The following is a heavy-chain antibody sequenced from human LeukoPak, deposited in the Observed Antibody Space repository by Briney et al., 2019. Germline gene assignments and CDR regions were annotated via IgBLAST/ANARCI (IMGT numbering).Heavy chain of an antibody. Sequence: GASVKVSCKASGYTFTGYYMHWVRQAPGQGLEWMGWINPNSGGTNYAQKFQGRVTMTRDTSTSTVYMELSSLRSEDTAVYYCARGPPTLYYYDSSAFDYWGQGTLVTVSS. D-gene: IGHD3-22*01. CDR1: GYTFTGYY. CDR3: ARGPPTLYYYDSSAFDY. CDR2: INPNSGGT. V-gene: IGHV1-2*02. J-gene: IGHJ4*02.